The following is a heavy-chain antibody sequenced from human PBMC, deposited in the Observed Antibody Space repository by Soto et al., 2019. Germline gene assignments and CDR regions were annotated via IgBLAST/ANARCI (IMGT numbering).Heavy chain of an antibody. V-gene: IGHV3-21*01. D-gene: IGHD2-2*01. CDR1: GFTFSSYS. CDR2: ISSSSSYI. J-gene: IGHJ4*02. Sequence: VGSLRLSCAASGFTFSSYSMNWVRQAPGKGLEWVSSISSSSSYIYYADSVKGRFTISRDNAKNSLYLQMNSLRAEDTAVYYCARDLYCSSTSCQPHWGQGTLVTVSS. CDR3: ARDLYCSSTSCQPH.